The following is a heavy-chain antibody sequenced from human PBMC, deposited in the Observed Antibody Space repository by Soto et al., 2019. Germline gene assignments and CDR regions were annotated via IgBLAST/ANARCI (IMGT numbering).Heavy chain of an antibody. J-gene: IGHJ3*02. V-gene: IGHV4-59*01. CDR3: AKRGKQQLWDAFDI. CDR1: SGSISSDY. D-gene: IGHD6-13*01. Sequence: PSETLSPTWTVSSGSISSDYRSWIREPPGKGLEWIGYIYYSGSTNYNPSLKSRVTISVDTSKNQFSLKLSSVTAADTAVYYCAKRGKQQLWDAFDIWGQGTMVTVSS. CDR2: IYYSGST.